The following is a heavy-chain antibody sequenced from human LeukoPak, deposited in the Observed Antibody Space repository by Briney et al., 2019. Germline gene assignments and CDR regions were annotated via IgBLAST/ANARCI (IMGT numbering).Heavy chain of an antibody. J-gene: IGHJ5*02. CDR1: GFTFSSYA. CDR2: ITSSGDNT. D-gene: IGHD3-22*01. Sequence: GASLRLSCAASGFTFSSYAMCWVRQAPGKGLQWLSSITSSGDNTYYADSVNGRFTISRDNTKNTLHLQVNSLRAEDTAVYYCVRGSRGNYDTWGQGTLVTVSS. V-gene: IGHV3-23*01. CDR3: VRGSRGNYDT.